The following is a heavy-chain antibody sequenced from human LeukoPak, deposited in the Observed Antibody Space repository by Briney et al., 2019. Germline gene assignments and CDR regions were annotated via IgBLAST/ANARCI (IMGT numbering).Heavy chain of an antibody. D-gene: IGHD3-3*01. J-gene: IGHJ4*02. CDR3: ARGPFWSGYPLEYYFDY. Sequence: SQTLSLTCTVSGGSISSGGYYWSWIRQPPGKGLEWIGYIYHSGSTYYSPSLKSRVTISVDRSKNQFSLKLSSVTAADTAVYYCARGPFWSGYPLEYYFDYWGQGTLVTVSS. V-gene: IGHV4-30-2*01. CDR1: GGSISSGGYY. CDR2: IYHSGST.